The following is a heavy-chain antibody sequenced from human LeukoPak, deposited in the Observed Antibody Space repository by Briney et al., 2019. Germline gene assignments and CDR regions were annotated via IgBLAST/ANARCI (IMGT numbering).Heavy chain of an antibody. V-gene: IGHV3-74*01. Sequence: PGGSLRLSCAASGFTFSSYWMHWVRQAPGKGLVWVSRINSDGSSTSYADSVKGRFTISRDNAKNTLYLQMNSLRAEDTAVYYCARAKAPKISYDSSGYYFDYWGQGTLVTVSS. J-gene: IGHJ4*02. CDR1: GFTFSSYW. D-gene: IGHD3-22*01. CDR2: INSDGSST. CDR3: ARAKAPKISYDSSGYYFDY.